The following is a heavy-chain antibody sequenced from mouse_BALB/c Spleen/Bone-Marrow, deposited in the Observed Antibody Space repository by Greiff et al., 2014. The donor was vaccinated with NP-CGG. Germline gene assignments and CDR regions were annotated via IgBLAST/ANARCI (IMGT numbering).Heavy chain of an antibody. V-gene: IGHV1-55*01. CDR3: ARGAWANWDYFDY. Sequence: QVQLQQSGAELVKPGTSVKLSCKASGYNFTSYWINWVKLRPGQGLEWIGDIYPGCGSTNYNEKFKSKATLTVDTSSSTAYMQLSSLASEDSALYYCARGAWANWDYFDYWGQGTTLTVSS. CDR2: IYPGCGST. CDR1: GYNFTSYW. D-gene: IGHD4-1*01. J-gene: IGHJ2*01.